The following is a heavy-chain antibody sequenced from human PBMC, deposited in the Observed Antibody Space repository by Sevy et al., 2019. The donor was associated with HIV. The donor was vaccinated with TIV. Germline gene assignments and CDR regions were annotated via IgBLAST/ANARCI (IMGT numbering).Heavy chain of an antibody. CDR3: ASEGGSYPRGDAFDI. J-gene: IGHJ3*02. D-gene: IGHD1-26*01. Sequence: ASVKVSCKASGYTFTGYYMHWVRQAPGQGLEWMGWINPNRGGTNYAQKFQGRVTMTRDTSNSTAYMGLSRLRSDDPAVYYCASEGGSYPRGDAFDIWGQGTMVTVSS. CDR1: GYTFTGYY. CDR2: INPNRGGT. V-gene: IGHV1-2*02.